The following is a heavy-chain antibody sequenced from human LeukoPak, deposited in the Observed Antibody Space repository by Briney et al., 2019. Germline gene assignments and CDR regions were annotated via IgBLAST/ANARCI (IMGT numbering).Heavy chain of an antibody. D-gene: IGHD1-26*01. CDR1: GVTFSDHW. V-gene: IGHV3-7*01. CDR3: ARGATGTYWDWFDP. Sequence: GGSLRLSCAASGVTFSDHWMTWVRQTPGKGLEWVAHINQDGSEKHFVDSVEGRFTISRDNGNNSMSLQMNNLRVEDTAVYYCARGATGTYWDWFDPWGQGTLVNVSS. CDR2: INQDGSEK. J-gene: IGHJ5*02.